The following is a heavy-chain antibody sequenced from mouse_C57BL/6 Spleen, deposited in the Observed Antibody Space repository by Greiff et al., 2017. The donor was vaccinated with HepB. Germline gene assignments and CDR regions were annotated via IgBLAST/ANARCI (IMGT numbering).Heavy chain of an antibody. D-gene: IGHD1-1*01. CDR2: IDPSDSYT. Sequence: QVQLQQPGAELVKPGASVKLSCKASGYTFTSYWMQWVKQRPGQGLEWIGEIDPSDSYTNYNQKFKGKATLTVDTSSSTTYMQISSLTSEDSAVYYFARKRDYYGSSYGYFDVWGTGTTVTVSS. J-gene: IGHJ1*03. CDR3: ARKRDYYGSSYGYFDV. CDR1: GYTFTSYW. V-gene: IGHV1-50*01.